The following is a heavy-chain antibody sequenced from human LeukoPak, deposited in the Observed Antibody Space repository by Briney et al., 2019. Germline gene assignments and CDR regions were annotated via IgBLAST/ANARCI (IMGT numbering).Heavy chain of an antibody. J-gene: IGHJ4*02. V-gene: IGHV1-69*05. CDR1: GGTFSSYA. D-gene: IGHD3-22*01. Sequence: SVKVSCKASGGTFSSYAISWVRQALGQGLEWMGGIIPIFGTANYAQKFQGRVTITTDESTSTAYMELSSLRSEDTAVYYCARDKGGRYDSRAHDAPFDYWGQGTLVTVSS. CDR2: IIPIFGTA. CDR3: ARDKGGRYDSRAHDAPFDY.